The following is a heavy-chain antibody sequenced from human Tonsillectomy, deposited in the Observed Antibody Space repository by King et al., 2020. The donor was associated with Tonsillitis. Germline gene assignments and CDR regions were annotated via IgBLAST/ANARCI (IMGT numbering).Heavy chain of an antibody. CDR1: GFTFGNYG. D-gene: IGHD3-10*01. Sequence: HVQLVESGGGVVQPGTSLRLSCAASGFTFGNYGMHWVRQAPGKGLEWVALIAYDASYENYGDSVKGRFTISGDNSKNTLYLEMNSLRVEDTAVYYCAKDVIGLSDWYFDLWGRGTLVTVSS. CDR2: IAYDASYE. J-gene: IGHJ2*01. V-gene: IGHV3-30*18. CDR3: AKDVIGLSDWYFDL.